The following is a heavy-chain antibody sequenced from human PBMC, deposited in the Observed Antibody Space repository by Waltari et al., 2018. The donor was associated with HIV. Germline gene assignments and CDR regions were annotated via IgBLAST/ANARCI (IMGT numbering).Heavy chain of an antibody. Sequence: QVQLMESGGGVVQPGRSLRLSCAASGFTFSTFAMHWVRQAPGKVLEWVEVIWYDGDKRNYADSLKGRFTISSDNSKNTLYLQMNGLRFEDTAVYYCARGGYYYDISGYYHYWGQETRVTVSS. V-gene: IGHV3-33*01. CDR1: GFTFSTFA. D-gene: IGHD3-22*01. J-gene: IGHJ4*02. CDR2: IWYDGDKR. CDR3: ARGGYYYDISGYYHY.